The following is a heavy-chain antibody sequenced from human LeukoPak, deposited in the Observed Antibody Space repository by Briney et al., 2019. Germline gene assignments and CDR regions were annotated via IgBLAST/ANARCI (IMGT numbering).Heavy chain of an antibody. V-gene: IGHV1-18*01. CDR2: TSAYNGNT. CDR1: GYTFTSYG. D-gene: IGHD1-26*01. CDR3: ARGGVGAAFDY. J-gene: IGHJ4*02. Sequence: GASVKVSCKASGYTFTSYGISWVRQAPGQGLEWMGWTSAYNGNTNYAQKLQGRVTMTRNTSISTAYMELSSLRSEDTAVYYCARGGVGAAFDYWGQGTLVTVSS.